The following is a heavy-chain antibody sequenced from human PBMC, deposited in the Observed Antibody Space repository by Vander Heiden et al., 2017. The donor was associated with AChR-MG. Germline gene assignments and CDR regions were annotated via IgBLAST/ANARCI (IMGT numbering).Heavy chain of an antibody. CDR1: GFPFSRYA. V-gene: IGHV3-23*01. Sequence: EVQLLASGGGLVQPGGSLRLSCAASGFPFSRYAMPWVRQAPGKGLEWVSAIGGSDNTTYYADSVKGRFTISRDVSKNTLYLQMNSLRAEDTALYYCAKETWWIAAAPFGYYGLDVWGQGTTVTVSS. CDR2: IGGSDNTT. J-gene: IGHJ6*02. CDR3: AKETWWIAAAPFGYYGLDV. D-gene: IGHD6-13*01.